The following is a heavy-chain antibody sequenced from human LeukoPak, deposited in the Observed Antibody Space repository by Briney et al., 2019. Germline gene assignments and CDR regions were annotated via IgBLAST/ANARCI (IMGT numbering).Heavy chain of an antibody. CDR2: IYYSGST. Sequence: SETLSLTCTVSDGSFTSGNYYWGWIRQPPGKGLEWIGSIYYSGSTYYNPSLKSRVTISVDTSKNQFSLKLSSVTAADTAVYYCARDSHYLGAFDIWGQGTMVTVSS. V-gene: IGHV4-39*07. D-gene: IGHD2-21*01. CDR1: DGSFTSGNYY. CDR3: ARDSHYLGAFDI. J-gene: IGHJ3*02.